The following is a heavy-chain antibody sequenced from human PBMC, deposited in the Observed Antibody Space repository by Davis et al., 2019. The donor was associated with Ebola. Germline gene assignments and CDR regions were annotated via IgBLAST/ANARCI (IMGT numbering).Heavy chain of an antibody. CDR3: ARQGWYSSSSFDY. D-gene: IGHD6-6*01. CDR2: IYYSGST. J-gene: IGHJ4*02. V-gene: IGHV4-59*08. CDR1: GGSTSSYS. Sequence: SETLSLTCTVSGGSTSSYSWICIRQPPGKGLEWIGYIYYSGSTNYNPSLKSRITISVDTSKNQFSLKLSSVTAADTAVYYCARQGWYSSSSFDYWGQGTLVTVSS.